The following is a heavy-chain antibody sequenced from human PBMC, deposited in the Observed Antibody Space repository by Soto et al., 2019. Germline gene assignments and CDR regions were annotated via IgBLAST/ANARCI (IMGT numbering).Heavy chain of an antibody. D-gene: IGHD3-22*01. CDR3: ARGTYYDSSGHASYFDY. Sequence: QVQLVQSGAEVKKPGSSVKVSCKASGGTFSSYAISWVRQAPGQGLEWMGGIIPIFGTANYAQKFQGRVTITADESTSTAYMELSSVRSEDTAVYYCARGTYYDSSGHASYFDYWGQGTLVTVSS. CDR1: GGTFSSYA. V-gene: IGHV1-69*01. J-gene: IGHJ4*02. CDR2: IIPIFGTA.